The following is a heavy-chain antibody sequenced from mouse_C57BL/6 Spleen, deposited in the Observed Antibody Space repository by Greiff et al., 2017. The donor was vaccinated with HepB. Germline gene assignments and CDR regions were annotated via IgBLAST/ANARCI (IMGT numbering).Heavy chain of an antibody. CDR2: IDPENGDT. Sequence: VQLQQSGAELVRPGASVKLSCTASGFNIKDDYMHWVKQRPEQGLEWIGWIDPENGDTEYASKFQGKATITADTSSNTAYLQLSSLTSEDTAVYYCTIFITTVVAPDAMDYWGQGTSVTVSS. D-gene: IGHD1-1*01. CDR1: GFNIKDDY. CDR3: TIFITTVVAPDAMDY. J-gene: IGHJ4*01. V-gene: IGHV14-4*01.